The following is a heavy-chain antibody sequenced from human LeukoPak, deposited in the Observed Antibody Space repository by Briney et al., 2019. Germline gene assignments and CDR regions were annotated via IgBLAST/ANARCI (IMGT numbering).Heavy chain of an antibody. Sequence: PGGSLRLSCAASGFTFSSYAMHWVRQAPGKGLEWVSAISGSGGSTYYADSVKGRFTISRDNSKNTLYLQMNSLRAEDTAVYYCAKGSTPLWYFDLWGRGTLVTVSS. CDR1: GFTFSSYA. CDR3: AKGSTPLWYFDL. J-gene: IGHJ2*01. CDR2: ISGSGGST. V-gene: IGHV3-23*01.